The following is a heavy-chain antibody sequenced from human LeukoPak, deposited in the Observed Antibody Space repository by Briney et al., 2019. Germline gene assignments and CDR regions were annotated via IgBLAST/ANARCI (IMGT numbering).Heavy chain of an antibody. CDR2: ISGSGGST. CDR3: AKLSYYYDGSGPGLDY. J-gene: IGHJ4*02. V-gene: IGHV3-23*01. D-gene: IGHD3-22*01. CDR1: GFTFSSYA. Sequence: GGSLRLSCAASGFTFSSYAMSWVRQAPGKGLEWVSAISGSGGSTYYADSVKGRFTISRDNSKNTLYLQMNSLRAEDTAVYYCAKLSYYYDGSGPGLDYWGQGTLVTVSS.